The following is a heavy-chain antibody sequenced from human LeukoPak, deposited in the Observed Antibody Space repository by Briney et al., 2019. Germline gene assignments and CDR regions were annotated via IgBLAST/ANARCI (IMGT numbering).Heavy chain of an antibody. CDR1: GGSFSGYY. Sequence: KPSETLSLTCAVYGGSFSGYYWSWIRQPPGKGLEWIGEINHSGSTNYNPSLKSRVTISADTSKNQFSLKLSSVTAADTAVYYCARGRFGYYDILTGYSYNWFDPWGQGTLVTVSS. CDR2: INHSGST. J-gene: IGHJ5*02. V-gene: IGHV4-34*01. CDR3: ARGRFGYYDILTGYSYNWFDP. D-gene: IGHD3-9*01.